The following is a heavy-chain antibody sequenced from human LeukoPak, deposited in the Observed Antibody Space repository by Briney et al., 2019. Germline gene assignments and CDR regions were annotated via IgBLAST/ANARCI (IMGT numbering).Heavy chain of an antibody. J-gene: IGHJ4*02. CDR1: GYTFTSYG. D-gene: IGHD6-19*01. CDR3: ARDYDLIAVAGLTVDY. Sequence: ASVKVSCKASGYTFTSYGISWVRQAPGQGLEWMGWISAYNGNTNYAQKLQGRVTMTTDTSTSTAYMELRSLRSDDTAVYYCARDYDLIAVAGLTVDYWGQGTLVTVSS. V-gene: IGHV1-18*01. CDR2: ISAYNGNT.